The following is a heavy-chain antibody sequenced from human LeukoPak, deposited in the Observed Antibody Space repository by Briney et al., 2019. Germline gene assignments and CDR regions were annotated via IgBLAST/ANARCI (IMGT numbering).Heavy chain of an antibody. CDR3: ARGLIAAAGTRVDY. Sequence: SETLSLTCTVSGGSISNYYWSWIRQPPGKGLEWIGYMYYSGSTNYNPSLKSRVTISADTSKNQFSPKLSSVTAADTAVYYCARGLIAAAGTRVDYWGQGALVTVSS. V-gene: IGHV4-59*01. J-gene: IGHJ4*02. CDR2: MYYSGST. D-gene: IGHD6-13*01. CDR1: GGSISNYY.